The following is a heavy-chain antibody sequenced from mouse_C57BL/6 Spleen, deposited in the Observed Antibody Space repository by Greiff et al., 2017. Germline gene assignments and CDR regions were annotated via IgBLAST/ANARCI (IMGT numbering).Heavy chain of an antibody. CDR1: GYTFTSYG. J-gene: IGHJ4*01. V-gene: IGHV1-81*01. CDR2: IYPRSGNT. Sequence: QVQLKQSGAELARPGASVKLSCKASGYTFTSYGLSWVKQRTGQVLEWIGEIYPRSGNTCYTEKFKGKATLTADKSSSTAYMELRSLTSEDSAVYFCARCYDYAMYYWGQGTSVTVSS. CDR3: ARCYDYAMYY. D-gene: IGHD2-12*01.